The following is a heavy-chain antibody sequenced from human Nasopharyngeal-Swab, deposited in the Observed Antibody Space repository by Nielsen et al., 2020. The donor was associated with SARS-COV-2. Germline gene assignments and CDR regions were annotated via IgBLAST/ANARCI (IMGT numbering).Heavy chain of an antibody. J-gene: IGHJ6*04. CDR3: ARASRFGGRMDV. V-gene: IGHV3-11*01. CDR2: ISSSGSTI. D-gene: IGHD3-10*01. Sequence: RQAPGKGLEWVSYISSSGSTIYYADSVKGRFTISRDNAENSLYLQMNSLRAEDTAVYYCARASRFGGRMDVWGKGTTVTVSS.